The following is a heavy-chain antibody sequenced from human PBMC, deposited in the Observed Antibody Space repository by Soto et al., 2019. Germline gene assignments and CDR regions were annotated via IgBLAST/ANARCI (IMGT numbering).Heavy chain of an antibody. CDR1: VFTFSNYA. J-gene: IGHJ6*02. V-gene: IGHV3-23*01. CDR3: AKSSSSAHYYGMDF. Sequence: PGESLRLSCASSVFTFSNYAMSWVRQAPGKGLEWVEGVSASGGDTSYADSVKGRFTISRDNSKHTLYLQMNSLRAEDTAVYYCAKSSSSAHYYGMDFWGQGTTVTVSS. D-gene: IGHD2-2*01. CDR2: VSASGGDT.